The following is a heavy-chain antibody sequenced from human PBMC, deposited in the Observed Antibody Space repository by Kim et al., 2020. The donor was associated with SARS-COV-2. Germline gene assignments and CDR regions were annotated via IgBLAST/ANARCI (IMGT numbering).Heavy chain of an antibody. Sequence: SETLSLTCTVSGGSISSYYWSWIRQPPGKGLEWIGYIYYSGSTNYNPSLKSRVTISVDTSKNQFSLKLSSVTAADTAVYYCAAGTLSQLHGALPNYWGQGTLVTVSS. J-gene: IGHJ4*02. CDR3: AAGTLSQLHGALPNY. D-gene: IGHD2-2*01. CDR2: IYYSGST. CDR1: GGSISSYY. V-gene: IGHV4-59*08.